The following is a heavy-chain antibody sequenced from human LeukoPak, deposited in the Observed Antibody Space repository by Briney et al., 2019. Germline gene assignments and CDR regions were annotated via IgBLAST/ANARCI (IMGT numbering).Heavy chain of an antibody. CDR2: ISYDGSNK. V-gene: IGHV3-30*04. Sequence: PGGSLRLSCAASGFTFSSYAMHWVRQAPGKGLEWVAVISYDGSNKYYADSVKGRFTISRDNSKSTLYLQMNSLRAEDTAVYYCAKEGYCSGGSCYRVLYYYYYMDVWGKGTTVTVSS. CDR1: GFTFSSYA. J-gene: IGHJ6*03. D-gene: IGHD2-15*01. CDR3: AKEGYCSGGSCYRVLYYYYYMDV.